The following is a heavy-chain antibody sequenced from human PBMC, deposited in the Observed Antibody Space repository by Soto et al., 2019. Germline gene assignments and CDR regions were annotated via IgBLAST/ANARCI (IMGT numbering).Heavy chain of an antibody. D-gene: IGHD5-18*01. CDR3: ARGEIQLVAFDI. CDR2: IYYSGST. CDR1: GCSISSGGYY. Sequence: TLSLTCTVSGCSISSGGYYWSWIRQHPGKGLEWIGYIYYSGSTYYNPSLKSRVTISVDTSKNQFSLKLSSVTAADTAVYYCARGEIQLVAFDIWGQGTMVTVSS. J-gene: IGHJ3*02. V-gene: IGHV4-31*03.